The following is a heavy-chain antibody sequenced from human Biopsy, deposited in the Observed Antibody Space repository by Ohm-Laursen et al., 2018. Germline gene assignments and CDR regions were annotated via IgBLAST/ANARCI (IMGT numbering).Heavy chain of an antibody. Sequence: GTLSLTCAVYGESFNGYYWSWIRQTPGKGLEWIGEINHSGRTNYNPSLKSRVTISVDTSKNQFSLMVSSVTAADTAVYYCVRGVDYYDPYHFYALDVWGQGTTVTVSS. V-gene: IGHV4-34*01. CDR3: VRGVDYYDPYHFYALDV. J-gene: IGHJ6*02. CDR1: GESFNGYY. CDR2: INHSGRT. D-gene: IGHD3-22*01.